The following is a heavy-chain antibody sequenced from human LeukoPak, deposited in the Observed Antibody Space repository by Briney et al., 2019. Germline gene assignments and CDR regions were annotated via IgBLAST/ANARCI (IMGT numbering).Heavy chain of an antibody. CDR1: GYSFTNYW. V-gene: IGHV5-51*01. CDR2: IYPSDSDT. CDR3: ARPQCSSITCYVDY. J-gene: IGHJ4*02. Sequence: GESLKISCKGSGYSFTNYWIGWVRQMPGKGLEWMGIIYPSDSDTRYSPSFQGQVTISADKSISTAYLQWSSLKASDTAMYYCARPQCSSITCYVDYWGQGTLVTVSS. D-gene: IGHD2-2*01.